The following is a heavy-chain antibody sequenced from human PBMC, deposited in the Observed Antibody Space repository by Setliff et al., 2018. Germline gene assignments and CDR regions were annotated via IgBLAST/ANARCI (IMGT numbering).Heavy chain of an antibody. V-gene: IGHV1-3*01. Sequence: ASVKVSCKASGYTFTSYAMHWVRQAPGQRLEWMGWINAGNGNTKYSQKFQGRVTITSDTSASTAYMELSSLRSEDTAVYYCATHGGYYYDSSGSFGAYWGQGTLVTVSS. J-gene: IGHJ4*02. CDR2: INAGNGNT. CDR1: GYTFTSYA. CDR3: ATHGGYYYDSSGSFGAY. D-gene: IGHD3-22*01.